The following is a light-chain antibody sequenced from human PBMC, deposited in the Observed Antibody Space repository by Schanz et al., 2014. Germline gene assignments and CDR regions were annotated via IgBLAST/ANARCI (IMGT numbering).Light chain of an antibody. J-gene: IGLJ3*02. CDR3: GTWDTRLSAWV. CDR1: SSNIGSNF. Sequence: QSVLTQPPSVSAAPGQKVTISCSGSSSNIGSNFVSWYQHLPRTAPKLLIYDNNKRPSGIPDRFSGSKSGTSATLGITGLXXGDEADYYCGTWDTRLSAWVFGGGTKLTVL. CDR2: DNN. V-gene: IGLV1-51*01.